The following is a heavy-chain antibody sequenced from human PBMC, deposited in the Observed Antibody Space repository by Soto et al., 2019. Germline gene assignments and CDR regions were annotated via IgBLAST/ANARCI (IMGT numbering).Heavy chain of an antibody. Sequence: SVKVSCKASGGTFSSYAISWVQQAPGQGLEWMGGIIPIFGTANYAQKFQGRVTITADESTSTAYMELSSLRSEDTAVYYCARGGVSGYYLFDYWGQGTLVTVSS. V-gene: IGHV1-69*13. CDR2: IIPIFGTA. CDR1: GGTFSSYA. D-gene: IGHD3-22*01. J-gene: IGHJ4*02. CDR3: ARGGVSGYYLFDY.